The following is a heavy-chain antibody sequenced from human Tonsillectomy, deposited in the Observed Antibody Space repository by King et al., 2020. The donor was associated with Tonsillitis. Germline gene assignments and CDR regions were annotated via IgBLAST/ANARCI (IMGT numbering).Heavy chain of an antibody. CDR3: ARGGENPQGALNWLDP. Sequence: QLQESGPGLVKPSETLSLNCTVSGGSISNFYWSWIRQPAGKGLEWIGHIYTSGSTNYNPSLKSRVTMSVDTSKNRISLKLSSVTVADTAVYFCARGGENPQGALNWLDPWGQGTLVTVSS. J-gene: IGHJ5*02. CDR1: GGSISNFY. V-gene: IGHV4-4*07. CDR2: IYTSGST. D-gene: IGHD3-10*01.